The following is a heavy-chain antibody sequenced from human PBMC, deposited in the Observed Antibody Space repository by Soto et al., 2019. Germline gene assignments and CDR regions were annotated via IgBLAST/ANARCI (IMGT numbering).Heavy chain of an antibody. CDR2: INGDGSST. V-gene: IGHV3-74*01. CDR1: AFAFDSHW. J-gene: IGHJ6*02. Sequence: EVQLVESGGGLVQPGGSLRLSCAAAAFAFDSHWMHWVRQAPGKGLVWVSRINGDGSSTFYADSVKGRFTISRDNARNTVYLQMNSLRAEDTAVYYCARGIQWRYGMDVWGQGTTVTVSS. CDR3: ARGIQWRYGMDV. D-gene: IGHD5-12*01.